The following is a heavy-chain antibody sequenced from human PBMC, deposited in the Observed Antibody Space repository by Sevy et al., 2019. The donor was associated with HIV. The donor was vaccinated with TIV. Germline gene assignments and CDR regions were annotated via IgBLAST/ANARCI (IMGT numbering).Heavy chain of an antibody. Sequence: GGSLRLSCTASGFTFSPYSMNWIRQAPGKGLEWLSYISGTGKTIYYAGSVKGRFTISRDNAKNSLYLQMNSLRAEDTAVYYCARVPLYSDSHINDYWGQGTLVTVSS. V-gene: IGHV3-48*04. D-gene: IGHD3-22*01. J-gene: IGHJ4*02. CDR1: GFTFSPYS. CDR3: ARVPLYSDSHINDY. CDR2: ISGTGKTI.